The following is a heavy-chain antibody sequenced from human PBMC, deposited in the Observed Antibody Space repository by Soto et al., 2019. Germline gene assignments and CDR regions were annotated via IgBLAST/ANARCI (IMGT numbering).Heavy chain of an antibody. D-gene: IGHD2-15*01. CDR2: IYYSGIA. CDR3: ARHCSGGSCGIDY. J-gene: IGHJ4*02. V-gene: IGHV4-39*01. CDR1: GGSISGSNYY. Sequence: PSETLSLTCTVSGGSISGSNYYGGWIRQPPGKVLDWIGSIYYSGIAYYNPSLKRRGTISVDTSKNQFSLTLSSVTAADTAVYYCARHCSGGSCGIDYCRKVTLVTVSS.